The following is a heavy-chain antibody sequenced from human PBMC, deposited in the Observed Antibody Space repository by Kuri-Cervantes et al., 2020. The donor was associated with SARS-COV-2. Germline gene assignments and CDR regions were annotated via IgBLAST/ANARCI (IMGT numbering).Heavy chain of an antibody. CDR2: ISRSGAST. CDR3: ARDSGFLVVYANNDY. J-gene: IGHJ4*02. Sequence: GESLKISCAASGFTFSTYAMDWVRQAPGKGLEWVSAISRSGASTYYADSVKGRFTISRDNSRNTLNLQMNSLRAEDTAVYYCARDSGFLVVYANNDYWGQGTLVTVSS. V-gene: IGHV3-23*01. CDR1: GFTFSTYA. D-gene: IGHD2-8*01.